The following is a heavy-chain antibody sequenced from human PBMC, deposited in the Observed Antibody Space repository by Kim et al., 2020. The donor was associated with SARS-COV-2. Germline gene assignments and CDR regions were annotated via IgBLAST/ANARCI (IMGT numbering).Heavy chain of an antibody. Sequence: DYAVSVKRRITINPDTSKNQLSLQLNSVTPEDTAVYYCAKIAAASMYPPYWGQGTLVTVSS. D-gene: IGHD6-13*01. CDR3: AKIAAASMYPPY. V-gene: IGHV6-1*01. J-gene: IGHJ4*02.